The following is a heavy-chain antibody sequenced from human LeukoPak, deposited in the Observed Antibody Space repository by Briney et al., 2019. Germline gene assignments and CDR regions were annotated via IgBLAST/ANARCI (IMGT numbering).Heavy chain of an antibody. D-gene: IGHD1-26*01. CDR2: ISAYNGNT. J-gene: IGHJ5*02. CDR3: ARDVTRYSGSFVFDP. V-gene: IGHV1-18*01. Sequence: ASVKVSCKASGYTFTTYGISWVRQAPGQGLEWMGWISAYNGNTNYAQKFQGRVTMTRDMSTSTVYMELSSLRSEDTAVYYCARDVTRYSGSFVFDPWGQGTLVTVSS. CDR1: GYTFTTYG.